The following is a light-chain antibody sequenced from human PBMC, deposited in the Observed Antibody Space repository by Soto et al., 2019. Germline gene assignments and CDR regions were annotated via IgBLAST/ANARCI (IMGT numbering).Light chain of an antibody. V-gene: IGKV3-20*01. CDR1: QSLTSGY. J-gene: IGKJ1*01. CDR2: GAS. CDR3: QQYGATPWT. Sequence: IVLTQSPGSLSLSPGESATLSCRASQSLTSGYLAWYQQKRGQAPRLVIYGASSRPIGIADRFSGSASGTEFTLTISRLEPEDVAMYYCQQYGATPWTFGQGTKVDIK.